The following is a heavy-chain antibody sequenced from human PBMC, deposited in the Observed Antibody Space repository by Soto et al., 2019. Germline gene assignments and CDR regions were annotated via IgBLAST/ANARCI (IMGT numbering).Heavy chain of an antibody. CDR2: ISYEVINK. D-gene: IGHD4-4*01. CDR3: AKNSDYSGFDY. CDR1: GFTFSSYD. V-gene: IGHV3-30*18. Sequence: QVQLVGSGGGVVQPGRSVRLSCAASGFTFSSYDMHWVRQAPGKGLEWVAVISYEVINKYYADSVKGRFTISRDNSKNTLYLQMNSLRAEDTAVYYCAKNSDYSGFDYWGQGTLVTVSS. J-gene: IGHJ4*02.